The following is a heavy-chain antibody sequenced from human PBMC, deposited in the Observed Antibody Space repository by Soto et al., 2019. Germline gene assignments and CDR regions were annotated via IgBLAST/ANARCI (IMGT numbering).Heavy chain of an antibody. V-gene: IGHV3-11*05. J-gene: IGHJ4*01. CDR2: NSGSTDYL. CDR3: ARDLGLSSSNYFDF. Sequence: QVQLVESGGDWVKPGGALRLSGAASGFTFTDYYMSWLRQAPGQGLQCLSYNSGSTDYLNYADSVKGRFTISRDNAKNLLYLQMTSLRADDTAVDYCARDLGLSSSNYFDFWGHGTLVPVSS. D-gene: IGHD3-10*01. CDR1: GFTFTDYY.